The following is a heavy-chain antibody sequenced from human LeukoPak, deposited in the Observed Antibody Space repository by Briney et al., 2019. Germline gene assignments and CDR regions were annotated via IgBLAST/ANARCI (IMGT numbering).Heavy chain of an antibody. CDR1: GFTFSSYS. D-gene: IGHD5-12*01. CDR2: ISSSSTTI. V-gene: IGHV3-48*04. J-gene: IGHJ4*02. Sequence: GGSLRLSCAASGFTFSSYSMNWVRQAPGKGLEWVSYISSSSTTIYYVDSVKGRFTISRDNAKNSLYLQLNSLRAEDTAVYYCARDTNSGWYFDYWGQGILVTVSS. CDR3: ARDTNSGWYFDY.